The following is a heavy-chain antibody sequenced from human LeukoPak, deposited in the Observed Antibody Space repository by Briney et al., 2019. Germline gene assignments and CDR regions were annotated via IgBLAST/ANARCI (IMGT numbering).Heavy chain of an antibody. Sequence: GGSLRLSCAASGLTFSSYAMHWVRQAPGKGLEYVSAISSNGGRTYYANSVKGRFTISSDNSKNTLYLQMGSLGAEDMAVYYCARVGYTSYYYYGMDVWGQGTTVTVSS. D-gene: IGHD6-13*01. CDR2: ISSNGGRT. CDR1: GLTFSSYA. J-gene: IGHJ6*02. V-gene: IGHV3-64*01. CDR3: ARVGYTSYYYYGMDV.